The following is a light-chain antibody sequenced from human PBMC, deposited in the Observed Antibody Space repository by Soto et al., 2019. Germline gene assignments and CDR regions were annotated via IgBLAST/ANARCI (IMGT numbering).Light chain of an antibody. V-gene: IGLV7-46*01. Sequence: QAVVIQEPSLTVSPGGTGTLTCASSTGPVTSSHYPYWFQQKPGQVPRTLIYDTNSKHSWTPARFSGSLLGDKAALTLSGAQPEDEADYYCLLSYRSGTAVVFGGGTKLTVL. CDR1: TGPVTSSHY. J-gene: IGLJ2*01. CDR3: LLSYRSGTAVV. CDR2: DTN.